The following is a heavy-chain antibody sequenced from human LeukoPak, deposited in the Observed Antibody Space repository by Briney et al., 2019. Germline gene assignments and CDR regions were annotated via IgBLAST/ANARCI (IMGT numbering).Heavy chain of an antibody. V-gene: IGHV4-61*02. Sequence: SQTLSLTCTVPGGPISSGSYYWSWIRQPAGKGLEWIGRIYTSGSTNYNPSLKSRVTISVDTSKNQFSLKLSSVTAADTAVYYCARAAGIYYDSSGYYSGEVYNWFDPWGQGTLVTVSS. CDR3: ARAAGIYYDSSGYYSGEVYNWFDP. CDR2: IYTSGST. CDR1: GGPISSGSYY. D-gene: IGHD3-22*01. J-gene: IGHJ5*02.